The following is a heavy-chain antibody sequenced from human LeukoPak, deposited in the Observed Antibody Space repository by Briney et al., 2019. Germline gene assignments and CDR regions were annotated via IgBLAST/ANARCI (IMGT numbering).Heavy chain of an antibody. D-gene: IGHD3-22*01. Sequence: NPGGSLRLSCAASGFRFSTYSMNGVRQAPGKGLEWVSSITSSPTYIYYADSVKGRFTISRDNAKNSVYLQMNSLRVEDTAVYYCAREMTYDSDSSGFVWGQGTLVTVSS. J-gene: IGHJ4*02. CDR2: ITSSPTYI. CDR3: AREMTYDSDSSGFV. V-gene: IGHV3-21*01. CDR1: GFRFSTYS.